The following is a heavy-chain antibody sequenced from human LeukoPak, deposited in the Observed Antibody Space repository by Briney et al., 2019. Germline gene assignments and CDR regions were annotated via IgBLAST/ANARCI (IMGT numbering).Heavy chain of an antibody. CDR3: AKMAAAADWFDP. V-gene: IGHV3-9*01. Sequence: PGGSLRLSCAASGFTFDDYAMHWVRQAPGKGLEWVSGISWNSGSIGYADSVKGRFTISRDNAKNSLYLQMNSLRAEDTALYYCAKMAAAADWFDPWGQGTLVTVSS. CDR2: ISWNSGSI. D-gene: IGHD6-13*01. CDR1: GFTFDDYA. J-gene: IGHJ5*02.